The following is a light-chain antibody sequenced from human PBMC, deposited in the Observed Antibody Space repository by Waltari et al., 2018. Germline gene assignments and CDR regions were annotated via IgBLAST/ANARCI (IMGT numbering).Light chain of an antibody. J-gene: IGLJ1*01. V-gene: IGLV2-11*01. CDR2: DGN. Sequence: QSALTQPRSVSGSPGQSVTISCTGTSSDVGGYNYVSGYQHHPGKAPKLVLYDGNRLPSGVPDRFSGAKSGNTASLTISGLRTDDEADYYCCSYAGRLTFVFGTGTSVTVL. CDR1: SSDVGGYNY. CDR3: CSYAGRLTFV.